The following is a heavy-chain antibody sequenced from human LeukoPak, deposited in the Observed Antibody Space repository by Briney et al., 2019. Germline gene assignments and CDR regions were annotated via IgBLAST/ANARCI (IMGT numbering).Heavy chain of an antibody. CDR2: IYYSGST. CDR1: GGSISSSSYY. Sequence: SETLSLTCAVYGGSISSSSYYWGWIRQPSGKGLQWIGSIYYSGSTYYNPSLKSRVTISVDTSKNQFSLKLSSVTAADTAVYYCARHSSSLSDGAFVIWGQRTMVTVSS. J-gene: IGHJ3*02. V-gene: IGHV4-39*01. D-gene: IGHD6-13*01. CDR3: ARHSSSLSDGAFVI.